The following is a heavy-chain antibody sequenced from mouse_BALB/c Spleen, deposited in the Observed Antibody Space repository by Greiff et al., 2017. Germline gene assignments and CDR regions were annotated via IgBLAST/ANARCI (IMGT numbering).Heavy chain of an antibody. V-gene: IGHV1-4*02. CDR2: INPSSGYT. CDR1: GYTFTSYT. D-gene: IGHD1-1*01. J-gene: IGHJ1*01. Sequence: VQLQQSAAELARPGASVKMSCKASGYTFTSYTMHWVKQRPGQGLEWIGYINPSSGYTEYNQKFKDKTTLTADKSSSTAYMQLSSLTSEDSAVYYCAREGGYYGYWYFDVWGAGTTVTVSS. CDR3: AREGGYYGYWYFDV.